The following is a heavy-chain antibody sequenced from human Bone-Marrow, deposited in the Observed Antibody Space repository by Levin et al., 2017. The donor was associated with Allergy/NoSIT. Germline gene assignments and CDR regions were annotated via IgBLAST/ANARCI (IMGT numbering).Heavy chain of an antibody. D-gene: IGHD4-17*01. Sequence: GESLKISCAASGFTFSGFTMHWVRQASGKGLEWVGHIRRKTYNYATAYAASVKGRFTISRDDSENTAYLQINSLKSEDTAVYYCTRGLYGASDYWGQGTLVTVSS. V-gene: IGHV3-73*01. CDR2: IRRKTYNYAT. CDR1: GFTFSGFT. CDR3: TRGLYGASDY. J-gene: IGHJ4*02.